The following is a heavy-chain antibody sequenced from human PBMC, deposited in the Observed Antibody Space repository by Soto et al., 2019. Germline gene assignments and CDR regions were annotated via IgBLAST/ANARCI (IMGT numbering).Heavy chain of an antibody. CDR2: INPILSMS. J-gene: IGHJ4*02. CDR1: GDTFSFYT. Sequence: QVQLVQSGAEVKKPGSSVKVSCKASGDTFSFYTINWVRQAPGLGLEWVGRINPILSMSNYAQKFQGTVTMTADKPPTTTSTALRSLRSAHTPMYYCATSYGSVHPAFDSWGQGALVTVSS. CDR3: ATSYGSVHPAFDS. D-gene: IGHD3-10*01. V-gene: IGHV1-69*02.